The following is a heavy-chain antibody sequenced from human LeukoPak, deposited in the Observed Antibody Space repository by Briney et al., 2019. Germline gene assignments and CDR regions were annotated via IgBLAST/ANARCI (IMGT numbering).Heavy chain of an antibody. Sequence: PGGSLRLSCAASGFTFSDYYMSWIRQAPGKGLEWVSYISSSGSYTNYADSVKGRFTISRDNAKNSLYLQMNSLRAEDTAVYYCAREDGSGSYYMSLNYYYYGMDVWGKGTTVTVSS. CDR2: ISSSGSYT. J-gene: IGHJ6*04. V-gene: IGHV3-11*06. D-gene: IGHD3-10*01. CDR3: AREDGSGSYYMSLNYYYYGMDV. CDR1: GFTFSDYY.